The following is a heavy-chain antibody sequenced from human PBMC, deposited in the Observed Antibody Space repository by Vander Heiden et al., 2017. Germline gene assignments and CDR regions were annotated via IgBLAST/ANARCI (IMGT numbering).Heavy chain of an antibody. CDR3: ARRGYCSSTSCYRGYNWFDP. CDR1: GGSISRSSYY. V-gene: IGHV4-39*01. Sequence: QLQLQESGPGLVKPSETLSLTCTVSGGSISRSSYYWGWIRQPPGKGLEWIGSIYYSGSTYHNPSLKSRVTISVDTSKNQFSLKLSSVTAADTAVYYCARRGYCSSTSCYRGYNWFDPWGQGTLVTVSS. J-gene: IGHJ5*02. CDR2: IYYSGST. D-gene: IGHD2-2*02.